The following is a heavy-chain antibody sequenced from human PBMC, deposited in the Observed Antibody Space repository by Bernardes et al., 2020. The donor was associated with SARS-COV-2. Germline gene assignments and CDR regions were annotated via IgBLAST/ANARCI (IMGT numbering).Heavy chain of an antibody. D-gene: IGHD6-13*01. V-gene: IGHV3-74*01. CDR1: GFTFSSYW. J-gene: IGHJ6*03. CDR2: INSDGSST. CDR3: ARVDSSSWYYYYYYMDV. Sequence: GGSLRLSCAASGFTFSSYWMHWVRQAPGKGLVWVSRINSDGSSTSYADSVKGRFTISRDNAKNTLYLQMNSLRAEDTAVYYCARVDSSSWYYYYYYMDVWGKGITVTVSS.